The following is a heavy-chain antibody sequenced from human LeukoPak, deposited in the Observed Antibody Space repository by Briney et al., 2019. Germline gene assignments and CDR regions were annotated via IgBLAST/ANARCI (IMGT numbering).Heavy chain of an antibody. CDR1: GYTFTSYG. CDR2: IGTYNGNT. J-gene: IGHJ4*02. V-gene: IGHV1-18*01. Sequence: ASVKVSCKASGYTFTSYGISWVRQAPGQGLEWMGWIGTYNGNTNFAQSLQGRFTMTTDTSTSTAYMELRSLISDDTALYYCARGSGLVSNLFDYWGQGTLVTVSS. CDR3: ARGSGLVSNLFDY. D-gene: IGHD4-11*01.